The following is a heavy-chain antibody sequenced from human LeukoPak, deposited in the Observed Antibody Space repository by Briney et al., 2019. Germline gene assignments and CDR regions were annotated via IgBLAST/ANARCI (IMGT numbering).Heavy chain of an antibody. CDR1: GYTFTSYY. CDR2: INPSGGST. V-gene: IGHV1-46*01. D-gene: IGHD3-22*01. CDR3: ARVNTYDSSLYYFDH. Sequence: ASVKVSCTASGYTFTSYYMHWVRQAPGQGLEWMGIINPSGGSTSYAQKFQGRVTMTRDTSTSTVYMELSSLSSEDTAVYYCARVNTYDSSLYYFDHWGQGTLVTVS. J-gene: IGHJ4*02.